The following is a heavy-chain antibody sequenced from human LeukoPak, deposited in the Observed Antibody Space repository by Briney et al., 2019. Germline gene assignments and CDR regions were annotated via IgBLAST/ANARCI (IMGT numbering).Heavy chain of an antibody. CDR3: AKAVVVVPAATPFDY. D-gene: IGHD2-2*01. Sequence: GGSLRLSCAASGFTFGSYAMSWVRQTPGKGLELVSTISGSGGSPYYADSVKGRFTISRDNSKNTLYLQMNGLRAEDTALFYCAKAVVVVPAATPFDYWGLGTLVTVSS. J-gene: IGHJ4*02. CDR1: GFTFGSYA. CDR2: ISGSGGSP. V-gene: IGHV3-23*01.